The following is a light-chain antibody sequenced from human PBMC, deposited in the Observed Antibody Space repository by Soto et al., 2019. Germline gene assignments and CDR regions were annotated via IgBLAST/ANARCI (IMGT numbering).Light chain of an antibody. CDR2: GAY. V-gene: IGKV3-20*01. J-gene: IGKJ1*01. Sequence: EIVLTQSPGPLSLSPGARATLSCRAGRPVTSNYLAWYQQKPGQAPRLLIYGAYSRATGIQDRFSGSGSGTDFTLTISRLEPEDFAVYYCKQYGSSPWTFGQGTKVEIK. CDR1: RPVTSNY. CDR3: KQYGSSPWT.